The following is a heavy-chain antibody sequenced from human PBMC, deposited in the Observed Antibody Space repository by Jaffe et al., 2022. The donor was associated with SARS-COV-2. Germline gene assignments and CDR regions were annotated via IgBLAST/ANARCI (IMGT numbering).Heavy chain of an antibody. Sequence: QVQLQESGPGLVKPSETLSLTCTVSGGSISSYYWSWIRQPPGKGLEWIGYIYYSGSTNYNPSLKSRVTISVDTSKNQFSLKLSSVTAADTAVYYCARDAKSYWYFDLWGRGTLVTVSS. CDR1: GGSISSYY. V-gene: IGHV4-59*01. CDR3: ARDAKSYWYFDL. CDR2: IYYSGST. J-gene: IGHJ2*01.